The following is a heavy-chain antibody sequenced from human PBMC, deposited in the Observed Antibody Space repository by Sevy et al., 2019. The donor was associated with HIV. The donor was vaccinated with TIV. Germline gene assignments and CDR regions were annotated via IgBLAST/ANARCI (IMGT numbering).Heavy chain of an antibody. CDR2: IWYDGSNK. CDR3: ATGYGGDSANYYYYMDV. D-gene: IGHD4-17*01. V-gene: IGHV3-33*01. Sequence: GGSLRLSCAASGFTFNTYGMHWVRQAPGKGLEWVAVIWYDGSNKYYADSMKGRIILSRDNSKSTLYLQMNSLRAGDTAVYYCATGYGGDSANYYYYMDVWGKGTTVTVSS. J-gene: IGHJ6*03. CDR1: GFTFNTYG.